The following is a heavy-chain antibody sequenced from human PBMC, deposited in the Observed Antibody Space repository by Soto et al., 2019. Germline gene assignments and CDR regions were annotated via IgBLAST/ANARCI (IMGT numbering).Heavy chain of an antibody. CDR3: AKDLRVAVSGKTHSFYYYYGMDV. V-gene: IGHV3-30*18. J-gene: IGHJ6*02. CDR1: GFTFSSYG. CDR2: ISYDGSNK. D-gene: IGHD6-19*01. Sequence: TGGSLRLSCAASGFTFSSYGMHWVRQAPGKGLEWVAVISYDGSNKYYADSVKGRFTISRDNSKNTLYLQMNSLRAEDTAVYYCAKDLRVAVSGKTHSFYYYYGMDVWGQGTMVTVSS.